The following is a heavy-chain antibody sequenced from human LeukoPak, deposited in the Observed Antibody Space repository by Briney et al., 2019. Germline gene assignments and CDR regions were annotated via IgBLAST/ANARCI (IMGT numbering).Heavy chain of an antibody. D-gene: IGHD3-9*01. Sequence: GGSLRLSCAASGFTFSDYSMNWVRQAPGKGLEWVSSISPNSYYIYYADSVKGRFTISRDNAKNSLYLQMNSLRAEDTAVYYCARDGHYDILTGYFQDWGQGTLVTVSS. CDR3: ARDGHYDILTGYFQD. J-gene: IGHJ1*01. CDR2: ISPNSYYI. V-gene: IGHV3-21*04. CDR1: GFTFSDYS.